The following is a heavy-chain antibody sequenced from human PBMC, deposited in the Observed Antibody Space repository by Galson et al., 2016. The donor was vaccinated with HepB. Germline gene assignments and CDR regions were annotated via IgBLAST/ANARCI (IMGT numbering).Heavy chain of an antibody. Sequence: SVKVSCKASGYTFTSNGISWVRQAPGQGLEWMGWINAFNDKTNYAQSLQGRVTMTTDTSTNTAYMELSSLTSDDTAVYYCARDIGDYVFDFWGPGTLVTVSS. CDR3: ARDIGDYVFDF. V-gene: IGHV1-18*04. CDR1: GYTFTSNG. J-gene: IGHJ4*02. CDR2: INAFNDKT. D-gene: IGHD4-17*01.